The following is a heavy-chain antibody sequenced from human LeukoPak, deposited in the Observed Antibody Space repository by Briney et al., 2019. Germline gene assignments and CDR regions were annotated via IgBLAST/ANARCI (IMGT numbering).Heavy chain of an antibody. J-gene: IGHJ3*02. CDR1: GFTFSSYS. CDR2: ISSSSSYV. V-gene: IGHV3-21*01. CDR3: ARGMADFDAFDI. D-gene: IGHD3-3*01. Sequence: TGGSLRLSCAASGFTFSSYSMNWVRQAPGKGLEWVSSISSSSSYVYYADSVKGRFTISRDNAKNSLYLQMNSLRAEDTAVYYCARGMADFDAFDIWGQGTMVTVSS.